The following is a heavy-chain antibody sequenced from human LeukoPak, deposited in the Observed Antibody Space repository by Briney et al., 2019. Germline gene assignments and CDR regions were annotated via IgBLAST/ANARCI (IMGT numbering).Heavy chain of an antibody. D-gene: IGHD5-18*01. CDR2: IYYSGST. V-gene: IGHV4-59*12. CDR1: GGSISSYY. Sequence: SETLSLTCTVSGGSISSYYWSWIRQPPGKGLEWIGYIYYSGSTNYNPSLKSRVTISVDTSKNQFSLKLSSVTAADTAVYYCARGGYSYGHGRYYFDYWGQGTLVTVSS. J-gene: IGHJ4*02. CDR3: ARGGYSYGHGRYYFDY.